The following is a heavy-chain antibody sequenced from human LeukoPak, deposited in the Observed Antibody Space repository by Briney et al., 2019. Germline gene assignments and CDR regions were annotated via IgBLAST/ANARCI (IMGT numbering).Heavy chain of an antibody. CDR3: ARVHRAVAGIYYYMDV. CDR2: IYTSGST. CDR1: GGSISSGSYY. D-gene: IGHD6-19*01. V-gene: IGHV4-61*02. Sequence: SQTLSLTCTVSGGSISSGSYYWSWIRQPAVKGLEWIGRIYTSGSTNYNPSLKSRVTISVDTSKNQFSLKLSSVTAADTAVYYCARVHRAVAGIYYYMDVWGKGTTVTVSS. J-gene: IGHJ6*03.